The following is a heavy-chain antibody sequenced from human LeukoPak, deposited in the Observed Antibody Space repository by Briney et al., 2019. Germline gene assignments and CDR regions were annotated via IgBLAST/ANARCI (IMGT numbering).Heavy chain of an antibody. CDR2: INIDGRTT. Sequence: PGGSLRLSCAASGFTFNNYWMHWVRQPPGRGLLWVSRINIDGRTTTYADSVKGRFTISRDNAKNTLYLQMNSLRAEDTAVYYCARSNSSGWYDYRGQGTLVTVSS. V-gene: IGHV3-74*01. J-gene: IGHJ4*02. D-gene: IGHD6-19*01. CDR1: GFTFNNYW. CDR3: ARSNSSGWYDY.